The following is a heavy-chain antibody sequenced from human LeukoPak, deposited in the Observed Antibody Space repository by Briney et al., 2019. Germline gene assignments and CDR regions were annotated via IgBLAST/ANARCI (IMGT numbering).Heavy chain of an antibody. CDR3: AREFSSYSSSWYGGYYFDY. CDR2: ISSSSSYI. V-gene: IGHV3-21*04. CDR1: GFTFSSYS. Sequence: GGSLRLSCAASGFTFSSYSMNWVRQAPGKGLEWASSISSSSSYIYYADSVKGRFTISRDNAKNSLYLQMNSLRSEDTAVYYCAREFSSYSSSWYGGYYFDYWGQGTLVTVSS. D-gene: IGHD6-13*01. J-gene: IGHJ4*02.